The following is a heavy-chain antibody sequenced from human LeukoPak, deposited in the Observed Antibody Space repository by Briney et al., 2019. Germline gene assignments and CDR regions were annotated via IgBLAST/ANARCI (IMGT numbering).Heavy chain of an antibody. CDR1: GGSISSSSYY. J-gene: IGHJ4*02. CDR3: ARGPYYDILTGYQGFVY. Sequence: SETLSLTCTVSGGSISSSSYYWGWIRQPPGKGLEWIGSIYYSGSTYYNPSLKSRVTISVDTSKNQFSLKLSSVTAADSAVYYCARGPYYDILTGYQGFVYWGQGTLVTVSS. V-gene: IGHV4-39*07. CDR2: IYYSGST. D-gene: IGHD3-9*01.